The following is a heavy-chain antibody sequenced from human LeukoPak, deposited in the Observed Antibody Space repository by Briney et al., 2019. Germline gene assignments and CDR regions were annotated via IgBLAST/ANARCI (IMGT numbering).Heavy chain of an antibody. CDR1: GFTFSSYS. D-gene: IGHD6-13*01. J-gene: IGHJ3*02. Sequence: GGSLRLSCAASGFTFSSYSMNWVRQAPGKGLEWVSAVSGRGESAHYADSVRGRFTISRDNSKNTLYLQMNNLRDEDTAVYHCAKTGFYGSTWYFTAFDIWGLGTLVTVSS. V-gene: IGHV3-23*01. CDR3: AKTGFYGSTWYFTAFDI. CDR2: VSGRGESA.